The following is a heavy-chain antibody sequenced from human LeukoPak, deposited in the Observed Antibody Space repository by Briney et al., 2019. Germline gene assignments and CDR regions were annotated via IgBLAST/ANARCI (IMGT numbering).Heavy chain of an antibody. Sequence: GESLKISCKGSGYSFTTYWIGWVRQMPGKGLEWMGITYPGDSDTRYSPSFQGQVTVSADKSISTAYLQWGSLKASDTAMYYCAVRHYDILTGYFGGVDYWGQGTLVTVSS. CDR2: TYPGDSDT. CDR1: GYSFTTYW. J-gene: IGHJ4*02. D-gene: IGHD3-9*01. V-gene: IGHV5-51*01. CDR3: AVRHYDILTGYFGGVDY.